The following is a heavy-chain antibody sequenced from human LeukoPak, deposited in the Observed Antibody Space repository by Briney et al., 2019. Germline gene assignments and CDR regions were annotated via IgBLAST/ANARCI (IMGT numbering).Heavy chain of an antibody. J-gene: IGHJ4*02. Sequence: ASVKVSCKASGYTFTSHYMHWVRQAPGQGLEWMGIINPSGGSTSYAQKFQGRVTITRDTSTSTVYMELSSLRSEDTAVYYCARAYSTVTTTDYWGQGTLVTVSS. V-gene: IGHV1-46*01. CDR2: INPSGGST. D-gene: IGHD4-17*01. CDR3: ARAYSTVTTTDY. CDR1: GYTFTSHY.